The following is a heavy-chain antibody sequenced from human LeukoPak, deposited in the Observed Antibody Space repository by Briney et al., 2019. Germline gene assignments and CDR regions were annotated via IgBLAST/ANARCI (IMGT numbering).Heavy chain of an antibody. V-gene: IGHV4-34*01. J-gene: IGHJ4*02. D-gene: IGHD3-9*01. CDR1: GGSFSGYY. CDR2: INHSGST. Sequence: SETLSLTCAVYGGSFSGYYWSWIRQPPGKGLEWIGEINHSGSTNYNPSLKSRVTISVDTSKNQFSLKLGSVTAADTAVYYCARAPLWDILTGYSLTHFDYWGQGTLVTVSS. CDR3: ARAPLWDILTGYSLTHFDY.